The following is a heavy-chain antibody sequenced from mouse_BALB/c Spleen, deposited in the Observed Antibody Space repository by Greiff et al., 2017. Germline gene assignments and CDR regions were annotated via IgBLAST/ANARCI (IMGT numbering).Heavy chain of an antibody. CDR1: GFSLSRYS. CDR2: IWGGGST. J-gene: IGHJ4*01. Sequence: VKLVESGPGLVAPSQSLSITCTVSGFSLSRYSVHWVRQPPGKGLEWLGMIWGGGSTDYNSALKSRLSISKDNSKSQVFLKMNSLQTDDTAMYYCARIPITTVVAHYAMDDWGQGTSVTVSS. V-gene: IGHV2-6-4*01. CDR3: ARIPITTVVAHYAMDD. D-gene: IGHD1-1*01.